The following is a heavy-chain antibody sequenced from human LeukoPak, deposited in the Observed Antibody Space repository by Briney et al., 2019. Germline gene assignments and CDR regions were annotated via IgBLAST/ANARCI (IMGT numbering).Heavy chain of an antibody. CDR1: GYIFTTHW. J-gene: IGHJ4*02. CDR2: VNSDDSNT. Sequence: GESLKISCKGSGYIFTTHWIGWVRQMPGKGLEWMGIVNSDDSNTIYSPSFQGQVTISVDKSITTAYLQWSSLKASDTAVYYCARLRWPRGGRSSFDYWGQGALVTVSS. D-gene: IGHD3-10*01. CDR3: ARLRWPRGGRSSFDY. V-gene: IGHV5-51*01.